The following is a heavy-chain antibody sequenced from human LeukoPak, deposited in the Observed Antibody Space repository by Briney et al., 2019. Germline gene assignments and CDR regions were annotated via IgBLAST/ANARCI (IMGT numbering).Heavy chain of an antibody. D-gene: IGHD6-19*01. J-gene: IGHJ6*02. CDR3: ARDWFEQWLPYYYYGMDV. CDR2: ISAYNGNT. Sequence: RASVKVSCKASGYTFTSYGISWVRRAPGQGLEWMGWISAYNGNTNYAQKLQGRVTMTTDTSTSTAYMELRSLRSDDTAVYYCARDWFEQWLPYYYYGMDVWGQGTTVTVSS. V-gene: IGHV1-18*01. CDR1: GYTFTSYG.